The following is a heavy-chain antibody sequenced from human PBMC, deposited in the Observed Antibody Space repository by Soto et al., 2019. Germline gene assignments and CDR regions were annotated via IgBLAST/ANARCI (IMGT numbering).Heavy chain of an antibody. V-gene: IGHV4-4*02. Sequence: ETLSLTCAVSGGSISSSNWWSWVRQPPGKGLEWIGESYHSGSTNYNPSLKSRVTIAVDKSKNQVSLKLISVTAADTAVYYCARDNQYSSSPGAFDYWGQGTLVTVSS. D-gene: IGHD6-6*01. CDR3: ARDNQYSSSPGAFDY. J-gene: IGHJ4*02. CDR2: SYHSGST. CDR1: GGSISSSNW.